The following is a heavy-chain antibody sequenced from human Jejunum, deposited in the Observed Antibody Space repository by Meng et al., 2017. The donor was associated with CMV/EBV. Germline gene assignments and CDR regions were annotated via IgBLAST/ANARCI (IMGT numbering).Heavy chain of an antibody. CDR1: GFSPSTSGEG. CDR3: AHFVGGYYPSRPDY. J-gene: IGHJ4*02. V-gene: IGHV2-5*02. CDR2: IYRGDDK. D-gene: IGHD1-26*01. Sequence: QVHLKESGPTPVKPTQTLTLTCSFSGFSPSTSGEGVGWIRQPPGKALEWLALIYRGDDKRYSPSLNSRLTIAKDTSKNEVVLTLTNMGPIDTGTYYCAHFVGGYYPSRPDYWGQGTLVTVSS.